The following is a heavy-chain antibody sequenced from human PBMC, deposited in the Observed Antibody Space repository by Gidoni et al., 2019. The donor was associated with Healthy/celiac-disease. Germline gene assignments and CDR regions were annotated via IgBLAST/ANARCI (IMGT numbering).Heavy chain of an antibody. CDR2: IYYSGST. CDR1: ACSISSSSYY. V-gene: IGHV4-39*01. CDR3: ARKVYYYGSGSPPYYFDY. D-gene: IGHD3-10*01. J-gene: IGHJ4*02. Sequence: QLQLQESGPGLVKPSETLYLTCTVSACSISSSSYYWGLIRQPPGKGLAWIGSIYYSGSTYYNPSLKSRVTISVDTSKNQFSLKLSSVTAADTAVYYCARKVYYYGSGSPPYYFDYWGQGTLVTVSS.